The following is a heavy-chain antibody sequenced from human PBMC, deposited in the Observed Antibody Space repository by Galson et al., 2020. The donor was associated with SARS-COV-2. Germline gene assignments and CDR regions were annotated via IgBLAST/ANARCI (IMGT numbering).Heavy chain of an antibody. V-gene: IGHV4-31*03. J-gene: IGHJ6*02. CDR2: IYYSGST. CDR1: GGSISSGGYY. CDR3: ARNHYDILTGYYGMDV. D-gene: IGHD3-9*01. Sequence: SETLSLTCTVSGGSISSGGYYWSWIRQHPGKGLAWIGYIYYSGSTYYNPSLKSRVTISVDTSKNQFSLKLSSVTAADTAVYYCARNHYDILTGYYGMDVWGQGTTVTVSS.